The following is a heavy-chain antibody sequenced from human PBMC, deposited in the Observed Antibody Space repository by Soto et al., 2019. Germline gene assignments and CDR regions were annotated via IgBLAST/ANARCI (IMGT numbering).Heavy chain of an antibody. CDR1: GFTFSNAW. Sequence: PGGSLRLSCAASGFTFSNAWMSWVRQAPGKGLEWVGRIKSKTDGGTTDYAAPVKGRFTISRDDSKNTLYLQMNSLKTEDTAVYYCTTDRIDGDYTTGVYWGQGTVVTVSS. V-gene: IGHV3-15*01. D-gene: IGHD4-17*01. J-gene: IGHJ4*02. CDR3: TTDRIDGDYTTGVY. CDR2: IKSKTDGGTT.